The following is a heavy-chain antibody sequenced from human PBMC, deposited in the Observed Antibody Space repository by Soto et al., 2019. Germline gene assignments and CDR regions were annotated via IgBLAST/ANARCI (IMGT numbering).Heavy chain of an antibody. J-gene: IGHJ6*03. D-gene: IGHD2-15*01. Sequence: PSETLSLTCAVYGGSFSGYYWSWIRQPPGKGLEWIGEINHSGSTNYNPSLKSRVTISVDTSKNQFSLKLSSVTAADTAVYYCARDIVVVVAATRGPYMDVWGKGTTVTVS. CDR1: GGSFSGYY. CDR2: INHSGST. CDR3: ARDIVVVVAATRGPYMDV. V-gene: IGHV4-34*01.